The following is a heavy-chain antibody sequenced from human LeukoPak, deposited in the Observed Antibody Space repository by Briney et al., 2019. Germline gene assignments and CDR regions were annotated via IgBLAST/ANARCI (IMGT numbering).Heavy chain of an antibody. V-gene: IGHV3-23*01. CDR1: GFTFSNTA. CDR2: ISGSGLNA. J-gene: IGHJ4*02. Sequence: GGPLRLSCAASGFTFSNTAMSWVRQAPGKGLEWLSNISGSGLNAYYADSVKGRFTISRDNSKSTLFLQMNSRRAEDTALYYCVKRTMAGVLERRTYYFDYWGQGSLVTVSP. CDR3: VKRTMAGVLERRTYYFDY. D-gene: IGHD2-2*01.